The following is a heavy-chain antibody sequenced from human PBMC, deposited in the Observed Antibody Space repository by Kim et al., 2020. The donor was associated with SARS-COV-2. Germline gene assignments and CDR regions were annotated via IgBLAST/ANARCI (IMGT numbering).Heavy chain of an antibody. J-gene: IGHJ4*02. CDR3: ARSHYYYGSRSFDY. Sequence: AKKFQGRVTITADESTCTAYMELSSLRSEDTAVYYCARSHYYYGSRSFDYWGQGTLVTVSS. V-gene: IGHV1-69*01. D-gene: IGHD3-10*01.